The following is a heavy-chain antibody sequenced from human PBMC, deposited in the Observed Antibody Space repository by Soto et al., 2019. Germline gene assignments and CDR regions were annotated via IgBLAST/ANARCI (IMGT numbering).Heavy chain of an antibody. D-gene: IGHD4-17*01. V-gene: IGHV3-23*01. CDR2: ISGSGGST. J-gene: IGHJ6*03. Sequence: XXSLSLSCAASGFTFSSYPMRWVPQAPGKGLEWVSAISGSGGSTYYADSVKGRFTISRDNSKNTLYLQMNSLRDEDTAVYYCARLYGESFYNYYMDVWGKGTTVTVS. CDR3: ARLYGESFYNYYMDV. CDR1: GFTFSSYP.